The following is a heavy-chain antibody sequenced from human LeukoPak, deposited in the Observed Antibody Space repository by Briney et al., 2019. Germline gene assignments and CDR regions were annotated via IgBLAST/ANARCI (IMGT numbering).Heavy chain of an antibody. D-gene: IGHD3-3*01. Sequence: QTGGSLRLSCAASGLTFSSYAMSWVRQAPGKGLEWVSAISGSGGSTYYADSVKGRFTISRDNSKNTLYLQMNSLRAEDTAVYYCAKDWSGYDAFDIWGQGTMVTVSS. V-gene: IGHV3-23*01. CDR1: GLTFSSYA. J-gene: IGHJ3*02. CDR3: AKDWSGYDAFDI. CDR2: ISGSGGST.